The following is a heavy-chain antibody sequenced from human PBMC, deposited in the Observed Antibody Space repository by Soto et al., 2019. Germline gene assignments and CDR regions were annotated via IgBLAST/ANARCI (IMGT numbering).Heavy chain of an antibody. CDR2: ISSSSSYT. CDR3: ARTLRTGYSSGWYYNWFDH. D-gene: IGHD6-19*01. J-gene: IGHJ5*02. Sequence: XGSLRLSCAASGFTFSDYYMSWIRQAPGKGLDWVSYISSSSSYTNYADSVKGRFTISRDNAKNSLYLQMNSLRAEDTAVYYCARTLRTGYSSGWYYNWFDHWGQGTLVTVSS. CDR1: GFTFSDYY. V-gene: IGHV3-11*06.